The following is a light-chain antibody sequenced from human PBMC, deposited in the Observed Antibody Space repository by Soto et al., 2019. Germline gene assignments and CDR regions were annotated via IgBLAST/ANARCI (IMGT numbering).Light chain of an antibody. V-gene: IGLV2-14*01. Sequence: QSALTQPASVSGSPGQSITISCTGTSSDVGGYNYVSWYQQHPGKAPKLMIYEVSYRPSGVSNRFSGSKSSNTASLTISGLQAEDEADYYCSSYTSSSTQVFGTGTKVTVL. CDR2: EVS. CDR3: SSYTSSSTQV. J-gene: IGLJ1*01. CDR1: SSDVGGYNY.